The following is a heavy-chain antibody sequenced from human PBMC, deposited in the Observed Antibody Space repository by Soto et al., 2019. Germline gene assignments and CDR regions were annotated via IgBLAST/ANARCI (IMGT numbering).Heavy chain of an antibody. CDR3: ARTVPEYSGSYNP. CDR2: IYYSGST. CDR1: GGSISSSSYY. J-gene: IGHJ5*02. Sequence: SETLSLTCTVSGGSISSSSYYWGWIRQPPGKGLEWIGSIYYSGSTYYNPSLKSRVTISVDTSKNQFSLKLSSVTAADTAVYYCARTVPEYSGSYNPWGQGTLVTVSS. D-gene: IGHD1-26*01. V-gene: IGHV4-39*01.